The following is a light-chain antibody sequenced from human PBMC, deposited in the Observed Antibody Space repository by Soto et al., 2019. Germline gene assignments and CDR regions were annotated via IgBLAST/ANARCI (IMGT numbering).Light chain of an antibody. J-gene: IGLJ1*01. Sequence: LTQPASVSGSPGQSITISCTGTSSDVGGYNYVSWYQQHPGKAPKLMIYDVSNRPSGVSNRFSGSKSGNTASLTISGLQAEDEADYYCSSYTSSTPWVFGTGTKVTVL. CDR3: SSYTSSTPWV. CDR1: SSDVGGYNY. V-gene: IGLV2-14*01. CDR2: DVS.